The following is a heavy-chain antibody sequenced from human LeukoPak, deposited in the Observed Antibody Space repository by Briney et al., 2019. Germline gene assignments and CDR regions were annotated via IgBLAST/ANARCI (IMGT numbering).Heavy chain of an antibody. J-gene: IGHJ6*03. CDR1: GGSISSSSYY. V-gene: IGHV4-39*07. CDR3: ARVYQGVTIFSHYYYYMDV. Sequence: PSETLSLTCTVSGGSISSSSYYWGWIRQPPGKGLEWIGSIYYSGSTYYNPSLKSRVTISVDTSKNQFSLKLSSVTAADTAVYYCARVYQGVTIFSHYYYYMDVWGKGTTVTVSS. D-gene: IGHD3-9*01. CDR2: IYYSGST.